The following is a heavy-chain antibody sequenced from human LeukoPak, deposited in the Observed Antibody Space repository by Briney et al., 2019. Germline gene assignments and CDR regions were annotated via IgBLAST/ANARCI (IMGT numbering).Heavy chain of an antibody. Sequence: GGSLRLSWAASGFTFRSYGMNWVRPAPGKGLEWVSSINRGGGDIDYADSVKGRFTISRDKAKNSLYLQMNSLSGEARAVYYCARSKSSGYDNGGYVFDIWGEGAMVTVSS. J-gene: IGHJ3*02. V-gene: IGHV3-21*01. CDR1: GFTFRSYG. CDR2: INRGGGDI. CDR3: ARSKSSGYDNGGYVFDI. D-gene: IGHD3-22*01.